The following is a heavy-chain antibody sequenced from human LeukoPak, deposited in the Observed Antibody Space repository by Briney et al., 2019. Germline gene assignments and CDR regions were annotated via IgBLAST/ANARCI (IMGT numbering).Heavy chain of an antibody. CDR3: ARADFWSGYYEGVDY. V-gene: IGHV1-2*02. J-gene: IGHJ4*02. D-gene: IGHD3-3*01. CDR2: INPNSGGT. Sequence: ASVKVSCKASGYTFTGYYMHWVRQAPGQGLEWMGWINPNSGGTNYAQKFQGRVTMTRDTSISTAYMELSRLRSDDTAVYYCARADFWSGYYEGVDYWGQGTLVTVSS. CDR1: GYTFTGYY.